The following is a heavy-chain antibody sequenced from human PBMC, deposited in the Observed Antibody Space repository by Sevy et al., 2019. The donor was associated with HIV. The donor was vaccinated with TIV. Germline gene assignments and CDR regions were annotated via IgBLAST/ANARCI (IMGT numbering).Heavy chain of an antibody. CDR2: ISYDGSDK. V-gene: IGHV3-30*03. D-gene: IGHD6-19*01. J-gene: IGHJ4*02. CDR1: GFSFSTHA. CDR3: ARDAGYSTVWYTGY. Sequence: GGSLRLSCAASGFSFSTHAMHWVRQAPGKGLEWVAVISYDGSDKYYTDSVKGRFTISRDDSKNTLLLQVSSLRAEDPAVYYCARDAGYSTVWYTGYWGQGTLVTVSS.